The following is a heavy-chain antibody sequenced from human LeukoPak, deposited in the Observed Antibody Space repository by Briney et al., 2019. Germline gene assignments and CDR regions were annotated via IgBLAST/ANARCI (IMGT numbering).Heavy chain of an antibody. V-gene: IGHV1-18*01. CDR3: ARTPPNYYDSSGYVH. Sequence: ASVKVSCKASGYTSTSYGISWVRQAPGQGLEWMGWISAYNGNTNYAQKLQGRVTMTTDTSTSTAYMELRSLRSDDTAVYYCARTPPNYYDSSGYVHWGQGTLVTVSS. CDR1: GYTSTSYG. J-gene: IGHJ4*02. CDR2: ISAYNGNT. D-gene: IGHD3-22*01.